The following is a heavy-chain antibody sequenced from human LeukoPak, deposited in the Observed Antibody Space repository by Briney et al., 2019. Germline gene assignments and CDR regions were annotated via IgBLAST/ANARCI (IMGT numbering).Heavy chain of an antibody. Sequence: GRSLRLSCAGSRFTFSNYGMHWVRQAPGKGLEWVAVISIDGGEKHYGDSVRGRFTISRDNSKNMLYLQMNSLRVEDTAVYYCANPQSRGYDYLDYWGQGTLVSVPS. V-gene: IGHV3-30*18. CDR1: RFTFSNYG. CDR3: ANPQSRGYDYLDY. D-gene: IGHD5-12*01. CDR2: ISIDGGEK. J-gene: IGHJ4*02.